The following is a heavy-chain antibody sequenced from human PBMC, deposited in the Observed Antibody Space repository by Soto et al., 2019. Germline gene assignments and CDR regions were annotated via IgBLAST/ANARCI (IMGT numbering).Heavy chain of an antibody. CDR1: GYTFTSYG. Sequence: ASVKVSCKASGYTFTSYGISWVRQAPGQGLEWMGWISAYNGSTNYAQKLQGRVTMTTDTSTSTAYMELRSLRSDDTAVYYCATHREVGATTSLDYWGQGTLVTVSS. CDR2: ISAYNGST. D-gene: IGHD1-26*01. CDR3: ATHREVGATTSLDY. J-gene: IGHJ4*02. V-gene: IGHV1-18*04.